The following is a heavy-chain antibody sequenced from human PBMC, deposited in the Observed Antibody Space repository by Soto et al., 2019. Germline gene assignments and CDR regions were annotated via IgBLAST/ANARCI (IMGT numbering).Heavy chain of an antibody. CDR1: GFTFSSYS. CDR2: IISSSSTI. D-gene: IGHD6-13*01. J-gene: IGHJ4*02. CDR3: ASPEEPSAAGYFDY. V-gene: IGHV3-48*01. Sequence: GGSLRLSCAASGFTFSSYSMNWVRQAPGKGLEWVSYIISSSSTIYYADPVKGRLTISRDNAKNSLYLQMNSLRAEDTAVYYCASPEEPSAAGYFDYWGQGTLVTVSS.